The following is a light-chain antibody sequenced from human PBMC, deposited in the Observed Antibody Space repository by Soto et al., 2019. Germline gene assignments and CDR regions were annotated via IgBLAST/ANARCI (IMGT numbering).Light chain of an antibody. CDR2: AAS. V-gene: IGKV1-9*01. CDR1: QGISSY. J-gene: IGKJ3*01. CDR3: QQYDSLPPLFT. Sequence: IQLTQSPSSLSASVGDRVTITCRASQGISSYLAWYQQKPGKAPKLLIYAASTLQSGVPSRFSGSGSGTDFTLTISSLQPEDFATYYCQQYDSLPPLFTFGPGTKVAIK.